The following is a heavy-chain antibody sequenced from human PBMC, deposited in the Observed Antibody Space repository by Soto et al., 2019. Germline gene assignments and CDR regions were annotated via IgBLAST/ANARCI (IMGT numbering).Heavy chain of an antibody. Sequence: GGSLRLSCAASGFTFSSYGMHWVRQAPGKGLEWVAVIWYDGSNKYYPDSVKGRFTISRDNSKNTLYLQMNSLRAEDTAVYHCARDRGIAVAGLDYWGQGTLVTVSS. CDR2: IWYDGSNK. CDR1: GFTFSSYG. D-gene: IGHD6-19*01. J-gene: IGHJ4*02. CDR3: ARDRGIAVAGLDY. V-gene: IGHV3-33*01.